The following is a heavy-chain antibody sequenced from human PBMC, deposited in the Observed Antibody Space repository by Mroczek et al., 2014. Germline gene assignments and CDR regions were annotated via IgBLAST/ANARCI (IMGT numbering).Heavy chain of an antibody. CDR1: GFTFSSYA. CDR2: ISYDGSNK. Sequence: QVQLVQSGGGVVQPGRSLRLSCAASGFTFSSYAMHWVRQAPGKGLEWVAVISYDGSNKYYADSVKGRFTISRDNSKNTLYLQMNSLRAEDTAVYYCAREGTCGGDCYSVSYKSWFDPWGQGTLVTVSS. V-gene: IGHV3-30-3*01. J-gene: IGHJ5*02. CDR3: AREGTCGGDCYSVSYKSWFDP. D-gene: IGHD2-21*02.